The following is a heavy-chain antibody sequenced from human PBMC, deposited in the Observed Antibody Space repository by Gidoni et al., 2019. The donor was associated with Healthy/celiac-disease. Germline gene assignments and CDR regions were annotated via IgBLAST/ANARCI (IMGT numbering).Heavy chain of an antibody. J-gene: IGHJ4*02. CDR2: INHSGST. CDR1: GGSFSGYY. V-gene: IGHV4-34*01. Sequence: QVQLQQLGAGLLKPSETLSLTCAFYGGSFSGYYWSWIRQPPGKGLEWIGEINHSGSTNYNPSLKSRVTISVDTSKNQFSLKLSSVTAAETAVYYCARGEIRAVAGTTHFDYWGQGTLVTVSS. CDR3: ARGEIRAVAGTTHFDY. D-gene: IGHD6-19*01.